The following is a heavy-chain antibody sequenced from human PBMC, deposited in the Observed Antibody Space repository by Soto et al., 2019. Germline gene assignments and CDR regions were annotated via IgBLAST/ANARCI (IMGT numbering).Heavy chain of an antibody. CDR3: ARGGGFDSFDY. Sequence: PSETLSLTCTVSGASITYGAYSWSWIRQTPGKGLEWIGYINHLETTFYNPSFESRLTLSIDRTKNQFSLNLKSMSAADRAVYFCARGGGFDSFDYWSQGILVTVSS. CDR1: GASITYGAYS. V-gene: IGHV4-30-2*01. CDR2: INHLETT. D-gene: IGHD3-10*01. J-gene: IGHJ4*02.